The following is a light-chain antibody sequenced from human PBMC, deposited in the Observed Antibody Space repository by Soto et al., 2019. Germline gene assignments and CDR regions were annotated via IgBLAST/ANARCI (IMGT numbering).Light chain of an antibody. CDR2: KAS. CDR1: QSLDRDY. CDR3: HQYDSYPRT. Sequence: IQMTQSPSTLSASLGDRVTMTCWASQSLDRDYLAWYQQKPGKAPKLLIYKASTLESGVPSRFSGGGSGTAFSLTINSLQSDDFATYYCHQYDSYPRTFGQGTKV. J-gene: IGKJ1*01. V-gene: IGKV1-5*03.